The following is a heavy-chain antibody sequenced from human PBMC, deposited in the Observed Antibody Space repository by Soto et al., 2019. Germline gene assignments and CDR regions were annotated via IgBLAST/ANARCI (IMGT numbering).Heavy chain of an antibody. CDR1: GYTFTTYW. Sequence: GESLKISCKASGYTFTTYWIGWVRQVPGKGLEWMGVIYPGDSDTRYSPSFQGQVTISADKSISTAYLRWSSLKASDTAMYYCARLGFEYDTLTAYYNVHHYYGLDVWGQGTSVTVSS. J-gene: IGHJ6*02. D-gene: IGHD3-9*01. V-gene: IGHV5-51*01. CDR3: ARLGFEYDTLTAYYNVHHYYGLDV. CDR2: IYPGDSDT.